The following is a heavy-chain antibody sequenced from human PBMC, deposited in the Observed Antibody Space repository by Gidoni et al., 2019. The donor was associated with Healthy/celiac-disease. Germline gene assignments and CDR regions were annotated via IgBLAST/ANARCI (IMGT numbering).Heavy chain of an antibody. J-gene: IGHJ6*02. D-gene: IGHD3-3*01. Sequence: EVQLVESGGGLVQPEGSWRLSCPASGFTFSSYSMTWVREAPGKGRGWVSFIRSSSSYIDYADSVKGRFTISRDNAKNSLYLQMTSLRAEDTAVYYCARAGGSVTIFGVVSDKPYYYYGMDVWGQGTTVTVSS. CDR3: ARAGGSVTIFGVVSDKPYYYYGMDV. CDR1: GFTFSSYS. V-gene: IGHV3-21*01. CDR2: IRSSSSYI.